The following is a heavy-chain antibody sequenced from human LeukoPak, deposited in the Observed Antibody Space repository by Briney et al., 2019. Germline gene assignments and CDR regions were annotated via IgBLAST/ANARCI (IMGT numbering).Heavy chain of an antibody. V-gene: IGHV3-23*01. CDR1: GFTFSSYA. CDR3: AKDSEYQLLLIDY. D-gene: IGHD2-2*01. J-gene: IGHJ4*02. Sequence: GGSLRLSCAASGFTFSSYAMIWVRQAPGKGLEGVSAISGSGGSTYYADSVKGRFTISRDNSKNTLYLQMNSLRAEDTAVYYCAKDSEYQLLLIDYWGQGTLVTVSS. CDR2: ISGSGGST.